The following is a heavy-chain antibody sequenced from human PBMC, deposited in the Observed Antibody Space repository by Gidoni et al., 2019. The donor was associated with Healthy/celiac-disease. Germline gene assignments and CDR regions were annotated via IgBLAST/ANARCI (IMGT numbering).Heavy chain of an antibody. CDR1: GFTFSSYW. Sequence: EVQLVESGGGLVQPGGSLRLSCAASGFTFSSYWMHWVRQAPGKGLVWVSRINSDGSSTSYADSVKGRFTISRDNAKNTLYLQMNSLRAEDTAVYYCARDPEYSSSAYYYYGMDVWGQGTTVTVSS. CDR3: ARDPEYSSSAYYYYGMDV. V-gene: IGHV3-74*01. CDR2: INSDGSST. J-gene: IGHJ6*02. D-gene: IGHD6-6*01.